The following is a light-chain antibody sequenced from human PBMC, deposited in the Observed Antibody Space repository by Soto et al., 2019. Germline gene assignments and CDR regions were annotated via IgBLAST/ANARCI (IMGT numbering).Light chain of an antibody. CDR2: KAS. CDR1: QTISSW. Sequence: DIQMTQSPSTLSGSVGDRVTITCRASQTISSWLAWYQQKPGKAPKLLIYKASTLKSGVPSRFGGSGSGKEFTLNIRSLQPDDFATYYCQQYNSYSWPFGQGTK. CDR3: QQYNSYSWP. J-gene: IGKJ1*01. V-gene: IGKV1-5*03.